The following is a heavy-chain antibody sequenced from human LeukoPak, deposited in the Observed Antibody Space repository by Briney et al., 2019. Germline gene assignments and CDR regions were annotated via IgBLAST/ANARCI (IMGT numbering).Heavy chain of an antibody. CDR3: ARDRYSSSWYDLTYFDY. CDR1: GGSISSSSYY. V-gene: IGHV4-39*07. Sequence: SETLSLTCTVSGGSISSSSYYWGWIRQPPGKGLEWIGSIYYSGSTYYNPSLKSRVTISVDTSKNQFSLKLSSVTAADTAVYYCARDRYSSSWYDLTYFDYWGQGTLVTVSS. D-gene: IGHD6-13*01. J-gene: IGHJ4*02. CDR2: IYYSGST.